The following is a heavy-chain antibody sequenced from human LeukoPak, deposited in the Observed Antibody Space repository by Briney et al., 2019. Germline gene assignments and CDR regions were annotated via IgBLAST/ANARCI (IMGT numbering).Heavy chain of an antibody. V-gene: IGHV3-73*01. Sequence: GGSLSLSCAASGFPLSGSAIDWVRHASGKGLGWVGRIRSRVNSYATSCAASVQGRFTTSRDDAGNTAYLQMAGLGTEDTAVYYCCRHIDKYCSGAGCYVNHHYGMDVWGQGTTVTVSS. CDR1: GFPLSGSA. CDR3: CRHIDKYCSGAGCYVNHHYGMDV. D-gene: IGHD2-15*01. J-gene: IGHJ6*02. CDR2: IRSRVNSYAT.